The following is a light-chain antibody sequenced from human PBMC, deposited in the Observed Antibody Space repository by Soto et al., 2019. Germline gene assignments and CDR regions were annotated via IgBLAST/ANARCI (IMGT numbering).Light chain of an antibody. J-gene: IGLJ2*01. CDR3: SSYRSSNTPVV. V-gene: IGLV2-14*01. CDR1: SSDVGSHNT. CDR2: DVT. Sequence: QSALTQPASVSGSPGQSITIPCTGTSSDVGSHNTVSWYQQHPGKAPKLRIYDVTNRPSGVSYRYSGSKSGNTASLTISGLQAEDEADYYCSSYRSSNTPVVFGGGTKVTVL.